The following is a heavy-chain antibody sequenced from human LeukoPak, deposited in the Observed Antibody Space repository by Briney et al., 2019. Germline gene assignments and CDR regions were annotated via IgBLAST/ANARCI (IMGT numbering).Heavy chain of an antibody. Sequence: ASVTVSCKASGYTFTGYYIHWVRQAPGQGLEWMGRINPNSGGTNYAQKFQGRVTMTRDTSISTAYMELSRLRSHDTAVYYCARMRPGSSGYYQYFDYWGQGTLVTVSS. V-gene: IGHV1-2*06. J-gene: IGHJ4*02. CDR1: GYTFTGYY. D-gene: IGHD3-22*01. CDR2: INPNSGGT. CDR3: ARMRPGSSGYYQYFDY.